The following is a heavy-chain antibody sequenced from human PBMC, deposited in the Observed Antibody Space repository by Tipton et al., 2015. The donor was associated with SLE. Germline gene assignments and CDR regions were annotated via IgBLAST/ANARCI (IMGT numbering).Heavy chain of an antibody. D-gene: IGHD2-2*01. Sequence: TLSLTCAVSGASISGGGYSWNWIRQPPGKGLEWIGYIYHSGTTYYNPSLKSRVTLSVDKSKNQFSLKLRSVTAADTAVYYCARGGGGYQLLSGYYYYMDVWGKGTTVTVSS. CDR2: IYHSGTT. J-gene: IGHJ6*03. V-gene: IGHV4-30-2*01. CDR3: ARGGGGYQLLSGYYYYMDV. CDR1: GASISGGGYS.